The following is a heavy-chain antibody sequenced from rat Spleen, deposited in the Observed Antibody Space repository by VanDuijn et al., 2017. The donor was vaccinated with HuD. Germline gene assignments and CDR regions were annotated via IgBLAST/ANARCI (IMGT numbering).Heavy chain of an antibody. CDR2: ISYSGST. CDR1: GYSITSNY. J-gene: IGHJ2*01. D-gene: IGHD1-4*01. Sequence: EAQLQESGPGLVKPSQSLSLTCSVTGYSITSNYWVWIRKFPGNKMEWIGHISYSGSTRYNPSLKSRISITRDTSKNQFFLQLNSVTTEDTATYYCVRSVGYTYSFFDYWGQGVMVTVSS. CDR3: VRSVGYTYSFFDY. V-gene: IGHV3-1*01.